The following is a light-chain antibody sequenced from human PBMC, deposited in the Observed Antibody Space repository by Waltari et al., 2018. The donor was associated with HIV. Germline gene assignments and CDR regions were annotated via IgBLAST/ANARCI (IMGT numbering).Light chain of an antibody. CDR1: QRVSSSY. CDR2: GAS. CDR3: QQYGNSPWT. J-gene: IGKJ1*01. Sequence: ETVLTQSPGTLSLSPGERATLPCRASQRVSSSYLAWHQQKPGQTPRLLIYGASSRATGIPDRFSGSGSGTDFTLTISRLEPEDFAVYYCQQYGNSPWTFGQGTKVEIK. V-gene: IGKV3-20*01.